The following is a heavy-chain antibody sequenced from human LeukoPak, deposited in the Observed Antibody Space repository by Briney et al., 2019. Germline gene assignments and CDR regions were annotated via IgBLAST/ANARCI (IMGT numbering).Heavy chain of an antibody. V-gene: IGHV3-48*03. CDR2: ISVGEPII. D-gene: IGHD3-22*01. CDR1: GFTFSTYE. CDR3: ARDFYHDSSGSSFDY. Sequence: GGSLRLSCAASGFTFSTYEVNWVRQAPGKGLEWVSHISVGEPIITYYADAVRGRFVISRDNDKNSLYLQMNSLRAEDTAVYYCARDFYHDSSGSSFDYWGQGTLVTVSS. J-gene: IGHJ4*02.